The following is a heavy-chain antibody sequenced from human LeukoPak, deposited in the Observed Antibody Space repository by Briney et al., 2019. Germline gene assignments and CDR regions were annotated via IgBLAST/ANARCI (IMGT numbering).Heavy chain of an antibody. D-gene: IGHD5/OR15-5a*01. J-gene: IGHJ3*02. CDR1: GFTFSSYA. CDR2: ISYDESNK. CDR3: ARALYASGPSDAFDI. V-gene: IGHV3-30-3*01. Sequence: GRSLRLSCAASGFTFSSYAMHWVRQAPGKGLEWVAVISYDESNKYYADSVKGRFTISRDNSKNTLYLQMNSLRAEDTAVYYCARALYASGPSDAFDIWGQGTMVTVSS.